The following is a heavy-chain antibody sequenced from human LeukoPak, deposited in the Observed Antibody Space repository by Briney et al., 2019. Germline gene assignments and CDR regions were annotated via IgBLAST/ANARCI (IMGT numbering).Heavy chain of an antibody. CDR3: ARMSGESWYLGFDY. V-gene: IGHV3-48*03. Sequence: GGSLRLSCAASGFTFSRYEMNWVRQAPGKGLEWVSYITSSGSTIYYADSEKGRFTISRDNAKNSLYLQMNLLRAEDTAVYYCARMSGESWYLGFDYWGQGTLVTVSS. CDR2: ITSSGSTI. D-gene: IGHD6-13*01. CDR1: GFTFSRYE. J-gene: IGHJ4*02.